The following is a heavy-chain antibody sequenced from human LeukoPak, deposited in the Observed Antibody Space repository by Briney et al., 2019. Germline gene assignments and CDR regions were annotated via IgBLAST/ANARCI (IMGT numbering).Heavy chain of an antibody. D-gene: IGHD4-11*01. J-gene: IGHJ4*02. Sequence: KPSETLSLTCAVSGYSIRSGDYWGCIRQSPGKGLEWIGSIYHSGSTHYNPSLKSRVTISVDTSKNQFSLMLSSVTAADTAVYYCARNRSLTTTPGFDHWGQGTLVTVSS. V-gene: IGHV4-38-2*01. CDR2: IYHSGST. CDR3: ARNRSLTTTPGFDH. CDR1: GYSIRSGDY.